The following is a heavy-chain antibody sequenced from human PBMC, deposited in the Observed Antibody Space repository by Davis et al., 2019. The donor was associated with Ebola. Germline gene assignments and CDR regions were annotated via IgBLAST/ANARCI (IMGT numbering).Heavy chain of an antibody. J-gene: IGHJ5*02. CDR2: IYYSGST. V-gene: IGHV4-59*01. D-gene: IGHD6-13*01. Sequence: SETLSLTCAVYGGSFSGYYWSWIRQPPGKGLEWIGYIYYSGSTNYNPSLKSRVTISVDTSKNPFSLKLSSVTAADTAVYYCAREFRSSWFDPWGQGTLVTVSS. CDR1: GGSFSGYY. CDR3: AREFRSSWFDP.